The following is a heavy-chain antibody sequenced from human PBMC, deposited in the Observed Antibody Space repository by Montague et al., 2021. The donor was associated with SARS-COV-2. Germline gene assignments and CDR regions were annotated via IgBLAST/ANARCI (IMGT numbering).Heavy chain of an antibody. CDR2: VYASGIT. Sequence: TLSLTCTVSGRSISRGSYCGGWMSKRAEKRLEWIGHVYASGITKYNPSLKNRVTISLDTSKNQFSMRLSSVTAADTALYYCIRGLASVDSWGQGTLVTVSS. CDR1: GRSISRGSYC. V-gene: IGHV4-61*09. CDR3: IRGLASVDS. J-gene: IGHJ5*01.